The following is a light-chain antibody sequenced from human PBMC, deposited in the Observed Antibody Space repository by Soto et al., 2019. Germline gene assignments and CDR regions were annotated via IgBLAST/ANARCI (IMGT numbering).Light chain of an antibody. J-gene: IGKJ1*01. Sequence: EIVLTQSPVTLSLSPGERATLSCRASQSVSSRYFAWYQQKPGQAPRLLIYAASSRAAGIPERFSGSGSGTDFSLSISRLEPEDFAVYYCHQYASSPTFGPGNKVE. CDR3: HQYASSPT. V-gene: IGKV3-20*01. CDR1: QSVSSRY. CDR2: AAS.